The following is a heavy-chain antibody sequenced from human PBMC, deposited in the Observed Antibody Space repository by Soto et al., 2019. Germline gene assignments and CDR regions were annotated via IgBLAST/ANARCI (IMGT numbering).Heavy chain of an antibody. Sequence: QVQLVESGGGVVQPGRSLRLSCAASGFTFSSYAMHWVRQAPGKGLEWVAAILYDGSNQYYGDAVKGRFTISRDNSKNTLDLPMNRLRVEDTAVYYCAKEGRVGYSTRIFRRDNWFDPWGQGTPVTVSS. CDR2: ILYDGSNQ. V-gene: IGHV3-33*06. D-gene: IGHD6-13*01. CDR3: AKEGRVGYSTRIFRRDNWFDP. J-gene: IGHJ5*02. CDR1: GFTFSSYA.